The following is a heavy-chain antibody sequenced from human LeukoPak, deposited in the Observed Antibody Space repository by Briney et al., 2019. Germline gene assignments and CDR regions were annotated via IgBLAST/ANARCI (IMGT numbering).Heavy chain of an antibody. CDR2: IYPNSGGT. V-gene: IGHV1-2*02. J-gene: IGHJ5*02. D-gene: IGHD2-15*01. CDR3: ARELGYCSGGSCYSYNWFDP. CDR1: GYTFTGYY. Sequence: ASVKVSCKASGYTFTGYYMHWVRQAPGQGLEWMGWIYPNSGGTNYAQKFQGRVTMTRDTSISTAYMELSRLRSDDTAVYYCARELGYCSGGSCYSYNWFDPWGQGTLVTVSS.